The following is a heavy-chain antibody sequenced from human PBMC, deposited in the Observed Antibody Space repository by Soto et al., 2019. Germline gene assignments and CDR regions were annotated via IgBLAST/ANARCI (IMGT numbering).Heavy chain of an antibody. D-gene: IGHD1-26*01. CDR2: INHSGST. V-gene: IGHV4-34*01. Sequence: QVQLQQWGAGLLKPSETLSLTCAVYGGSFSGYYWSWIRQPPGKGLEWIGEINHSGSTNYNPSLKSXXTXSGXTSKNQFSLKLSSVTAADTAVYYCARMVSGSYCDYWGQGTLVTVSS. J-gene: IGHJ4*02. CDR3: ARMVSGSYCDY. CDR1: GGSFSGYY.